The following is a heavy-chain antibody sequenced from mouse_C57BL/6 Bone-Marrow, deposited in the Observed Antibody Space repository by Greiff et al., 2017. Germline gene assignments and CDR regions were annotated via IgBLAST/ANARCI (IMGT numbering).Heavy chain of an antibody. Sequence: QVQLQQPGAELVKPGASVKLSCKASGYTFTSYWMQWVNQRPGQGLEWIGEIDPSDSYTNYNQKFKGKATLTVDTSSSTAYMQLSSLTSEDSAVYYCARWGDGYYWYFDVWGTGTTVTVSS. J-gene: IGHJ1*03. V-gene: IGHV1-50*01. D-gene: IGHD2-3*01. CDR1: GYTFTSYW. CDR2: IDPSDSYT. CDR3: ARWGDGYYWYFDV.